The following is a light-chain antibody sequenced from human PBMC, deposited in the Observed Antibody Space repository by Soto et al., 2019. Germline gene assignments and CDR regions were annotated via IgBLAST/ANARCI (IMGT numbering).Light chain of an antibody. CDR3: QQSYSTLRT. CDR2: AAS. CDR1: QSISSY. Sequence: DIQMTQSPSSPSASVGDRVTITCRASQSISSYLNWYQQKPGKAPKLLIYAASSLQSGVPSRFSGSGSGTDFTLTISSLQPEDFATYYCQQSYSTLRTFGGGTKVEIK. J-gene: IGKJ4*01. V-gene: IGKV1-39*01.